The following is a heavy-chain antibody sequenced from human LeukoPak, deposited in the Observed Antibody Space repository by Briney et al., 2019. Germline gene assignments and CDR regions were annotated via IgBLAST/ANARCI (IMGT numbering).Heavy chain of an antibody. CDR1: GYTLTELS. V-gene: IGHV1-24*01. D-gene: IGHD3-3*01. J-gene: IGHJ4*02. Sequence: GASVKVSCKVSGYTLTELSMHWVRQAPGKGLEWMGGFDPEDGETIYAQKFQGRVAMTEDTSTDTAYMELSSLRSEDTAEYYCATARYDFWSGYSPPHYFDYWGQGTLVTVSS. CDR3: ATARYDFWSGYSPPHYFDY. CDR2: FDPEDGET.